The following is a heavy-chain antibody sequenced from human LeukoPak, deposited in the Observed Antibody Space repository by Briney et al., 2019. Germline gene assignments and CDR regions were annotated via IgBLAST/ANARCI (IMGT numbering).Heavy chain of an antibody. Sequence: SETLSLTCTVSGGSISSSSYYWGWIRQPPGKGLEWIGSIYYSGSTYYNPSLKSRVTISVDTSKNQFSLKLSSVTAADTAVYYCARDLGGSSGWFKGISWFDPWGQGTLVTVSS. V-gene: IGHV4-39*07. J-gene: IGHJ5*02. CDR1: GGSISSSSYY. CDR2: IYYSGST. CDR3: ARDLGGSSGWFKGISWFDP. D-gene: IGHD6-19*01.